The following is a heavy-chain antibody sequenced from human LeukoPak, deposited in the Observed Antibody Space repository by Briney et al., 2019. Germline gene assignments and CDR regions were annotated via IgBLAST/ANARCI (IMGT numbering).Heavy chain of an antibody. CDR3: ARTPNYGGTTRTDYYYYYYMDV. D-gene: IGHD4-23*01. CDR1: GYTFTSYD. J-gene: IGHJ6*03. Sequence: ASVKVSCKASGYTFTSYDINWVRQATGQGLEWMGWMNPNSGNTGYAQKFQGRVTITADESTSTACMELSSLRSEDTAVYYCARTPNYGGTTRTDYYYYYYMDVWGKGTTVTVSS. V-gene: IGHV1-8*01. CDR2: MNPNSGNT.